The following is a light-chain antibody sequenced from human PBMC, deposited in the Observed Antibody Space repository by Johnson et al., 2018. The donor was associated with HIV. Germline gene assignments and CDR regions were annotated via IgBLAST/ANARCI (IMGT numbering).Light chain of an antibody. J-gene: IGLJ1*01. V-gene: IGLV1-51*01. CDR2: DNN. CDR1: SSNIGNNY. CDR3: GTWDSSLSAGGANYV. Sequence: QSVLTQPPSVSAAPGQKVTISCSGSSSNIGNNYVSWYQQLPGTAPKLLIYDNNKRPSGIPDRFSGSTSGTSATLGITGLQTGAEADYYCGTWDSSLSAGGANYVFGTGTKVTVL.